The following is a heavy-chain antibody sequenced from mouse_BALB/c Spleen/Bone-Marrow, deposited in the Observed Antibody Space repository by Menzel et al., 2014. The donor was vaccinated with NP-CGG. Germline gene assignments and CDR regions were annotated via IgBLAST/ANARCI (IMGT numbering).Heavy chain of an antibody. J-gene: IGHJ4*01. CDR3: SRRQSGNYAMDY. CDR2: ISNGGTFT. Sequence: EVMLVESGGDLVKPGGSLKLSCAASGFTFSSYGFFWVRQTPDKRLEWVATISNGGTFTYYSDSVKGRSTISRDNAKNTLYLQMSSLKSEDTAMYYCSRRQSGNYAMDYWGQGTSVTVSS. V-gene: IGHV5-6*02. CDR1: GFTFSSYG.